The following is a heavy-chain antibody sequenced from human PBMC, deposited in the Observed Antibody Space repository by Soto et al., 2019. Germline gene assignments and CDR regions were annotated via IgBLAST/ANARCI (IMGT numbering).Heavy chain of an antibody. CDR1: GGTFSNTA. Sequence: QVQLVQSGAEVKKPESSVKVSCKASGGTFSNTAFIWVRQAPGQGLEWMGGIIPIFGAPNYAQKFQGRLMISADDSASKAYMELNTLTSEDTAVYYCATPAEPLDTAMLKGLAHWGQGTLVTVSS. CDR3: ATPAEPLDTAMLKGLAH. D-gene: IGHD5-18*01. CDR2: IIPIFGAP. V-gene: IGHV1-69*01. J-gene: IGHJ4*02.